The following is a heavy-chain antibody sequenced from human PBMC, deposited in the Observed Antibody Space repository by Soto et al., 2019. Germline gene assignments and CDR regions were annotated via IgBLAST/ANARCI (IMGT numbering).Heavy chain of an antibody. CDR1: GFIFDNYG. D-gene: IGHD1-7*01. CDR3: AKDRVGGTFYTPLGF. Sequence: GGSLTLSCQASGFIFDNYGMHWVRPAPGKGLEWVAVITYDGSKKYYADSVKGRFTISRDNSKNTLSLHLNTLKPEDTAVYHCAKDRVGGTFYTPLGFWGQGTLVTVSS. J-gene: IGHJ4*02. V-gene: IGHV3-30*18. CDR2: ITYDGSKK.